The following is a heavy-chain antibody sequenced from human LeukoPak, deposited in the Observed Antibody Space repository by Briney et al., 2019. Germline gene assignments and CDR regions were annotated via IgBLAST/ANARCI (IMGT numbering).Heavy chain of an antibody. J-gene: IGHJ6*03. CDR1: GYTFTSYA. Sequence: ASVKVSCKASGYTFTSYAMHWVRQAPGQRLEWMGWINAGNGNTKYSQEFQGRVTITRDTSASTAYMELSSLRSEDMAVYYCARSSEGRYYYDSSGYSYYYYYMDVWGKGTTVTISS. CDR2: INAGNGNT. CDR3: ARSSEGRYYYDSSGYSYYYYYMDV. D-gene: IGHD3-22*01. V-gene: IGHV1-3*03.